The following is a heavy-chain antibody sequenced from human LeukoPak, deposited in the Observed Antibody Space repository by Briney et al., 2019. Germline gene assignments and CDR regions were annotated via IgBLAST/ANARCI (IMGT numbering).Heavy chain of an antibody. CDR2: SYSGGSS. CDR3: ARDTSGYDY. CDR1: GFTVSSNY. J-gene: IGHJ4*02. V-gene: IGHV3-66*01. D-gene: IGHD3-3*01. Sequence: GALRLSCAASGFTVSSNYMSWVRQAPGKGLEWVSVSYSGGSSYYADSVKGRFTISRDNSKNTLYLQMNSLRAEDTAVYYCARDTSGYDYWGQGTLVTVSS.